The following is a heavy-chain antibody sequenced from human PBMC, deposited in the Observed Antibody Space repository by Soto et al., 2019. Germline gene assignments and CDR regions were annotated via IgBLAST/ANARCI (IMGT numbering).Heavy chain of an antibody. D-gene: IGHD6-19*01. CDR3: AGAAERVDGLDY. Sequence: PSETLSLTCAVSGGSISSGGYSWSWIRQPPGKGLEWIGYIYHSGSTYYNPSLKSRVTISVDRSKNQFSLKLSSVTAADTAVYYCAGAAERVDGLDYWGQGTLVTVSS. V-gene: IGHV4-30-2*01. J-gene: IGHJ4*02. CDR2: IYHSGST. CDR1: GGSISSGGYS.